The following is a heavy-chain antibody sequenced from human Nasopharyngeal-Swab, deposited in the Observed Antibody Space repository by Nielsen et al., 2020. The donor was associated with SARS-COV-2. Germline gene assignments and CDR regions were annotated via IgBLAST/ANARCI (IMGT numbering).Heavy chain of an antibody. CDR2: IKSKTDGGTT. J-gene: IGHJ4*02. D-gene: IGHD3-10*01. V-gene: IGHV3-15*01. CDR3: TTGGRL. Sequence: ERQMPGKGLEWVGRIKSKTDGGTTDYAAPVKGRFTISRDDSKNTLYLQMNSLKIEDTAVYYCTTGGRLWGQGTLVTVSS.